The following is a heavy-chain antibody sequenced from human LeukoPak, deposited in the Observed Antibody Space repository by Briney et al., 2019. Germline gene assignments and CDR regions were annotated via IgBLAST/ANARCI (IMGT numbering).Heavy chain of an antibody. CDR2: ISWDGGST. D-gene: IGHD3-10*01. V-gene: IGHV3-43*01. CDR1: GFTFDDYT. J-gene: IGHJ4*02. CDR3: ARGPLWFGESYFDY. Sequence: PGGSLRLSCAASGFTFDDYTMHCVRQAPGKGLEWVSLISWDGGSTYYADSVKGRFTISRDNSKNTLYLQMNSLRAEDTAVYYCARGPLWFGESYFDYWGQGTLVTVSS.